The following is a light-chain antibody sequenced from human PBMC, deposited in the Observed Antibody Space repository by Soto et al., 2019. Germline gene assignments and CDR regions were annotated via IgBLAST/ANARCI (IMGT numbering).Light chain of an antibody. V-gene: IGKV3-15*01. CDR1: QSVSSN. Sequence: EIVMTQSPATLSVSPGERATLSCRASQSVSSNLAWYQQKPGQAPRLLIYGASTRATGIPARFSGSGSGTEFTHTISSLQSEDFAVYYCQQYDNWAQTFGQGTNLEIK. CDR3: QQYDNWAQT. CDR2: GAS. J-gene: IGKJ2*01.